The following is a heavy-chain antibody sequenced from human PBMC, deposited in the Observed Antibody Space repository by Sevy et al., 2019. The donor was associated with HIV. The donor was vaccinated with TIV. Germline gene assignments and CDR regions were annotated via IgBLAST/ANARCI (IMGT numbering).Heavy chain of an antibody. J-gene: IGHJ4*02. Sequence: SETLSLTCAVYGGSFSGYYWSWIRQPPGKGLEWIGEINHSGSTNYNPSLKSRVTISVDTSKNQFSLKLSSVTAADTAGYYCARSGAAVVVPAAIDGVDYWGQGTLVTVSS. CDR3: ARSGAAVVVPAAIDGVDY. CDR2: INHSGST. CDR1: GGSFSGYY. V-gene: IGHV4-34*01. D-gene: IGHD2-2*01.